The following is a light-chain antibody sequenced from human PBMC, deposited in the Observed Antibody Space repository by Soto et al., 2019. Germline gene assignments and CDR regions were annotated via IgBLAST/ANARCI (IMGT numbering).Light chain of an antibody. Sequence: QSVLTQPPSASGTPGQRVTISCSGSSSNIGSNYVYWYQQLPGTAPRLLVYTNNQRPSGVPDRFSGSKSGTSASLAIRGLRSEEEDDYYCAAWDDSLSGPIFGTGTKLTVL. CDR3: AAWDDSLSGPI. J-gene: IGLJ1*01. V-gene: IGLV1-47*01. CDR1: SSNIGSNY. CDR2: TNN.